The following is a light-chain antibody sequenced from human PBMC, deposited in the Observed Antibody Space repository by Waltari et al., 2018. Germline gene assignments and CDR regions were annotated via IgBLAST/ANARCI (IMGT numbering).Light chain of an antibody. J-gene: IGKJ4*01. CDR2: DAS. V-gene: IGKV3-11*01. CDR1: QSVSSY. CDR3: QQRSSWPLT. Sequence: DILLTQSPATLSLSPGERATLSCRASQSVSSYLAWYQQKPGKAPRLLIYDASTRAGGVPARFSGSGSGTDFTLTISSLEPEDFAVYYCQQRSSWPLTFGGGTKVEIK.